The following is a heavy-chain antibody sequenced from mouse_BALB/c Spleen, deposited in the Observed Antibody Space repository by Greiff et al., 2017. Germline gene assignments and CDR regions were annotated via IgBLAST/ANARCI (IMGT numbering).Heavy chain of an antibody. CDR2: ISSGGSYT. CDR1: GFTFSSYT. J-gene: IGHJ4*01. D-gene: IGHD1-1*01. CDR3: TRVLATDYAMDY. V-gene: IGHV5-6-4*01. Sequence: EVMLVESGGGLVKPGGSLKLSCAASGFTFSSYTMSWVRQTPEKRLEWVATISSGGSYTYYPDSVKGRFTISRDNAKNTLYLQMSSLKSEDTAMYYCTRVLATDYAMDYWGQGTSVTVSS.